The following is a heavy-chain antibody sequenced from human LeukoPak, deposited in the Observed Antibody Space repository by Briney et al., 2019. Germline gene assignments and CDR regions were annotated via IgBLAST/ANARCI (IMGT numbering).Heavy chain of an antibody. CDR3: ARSRTGRWSRVTN. V-gene: IGHV5-51*01. CDR2: IYPGDSDT. Sequence: GESLKISCKGSGYSFTSYWLGWVRQMPGKGLEWMGIIYPGDSDTRYSPSFQGQVTISADKSISTAYLQWSSLKASDTAMYYCARSRTGRWSRVTNWGQGTMVTVSS. CDR1: GYSFTSYW. J-gene: IGHJ3*01. D-gene: IGHD2-15*01.